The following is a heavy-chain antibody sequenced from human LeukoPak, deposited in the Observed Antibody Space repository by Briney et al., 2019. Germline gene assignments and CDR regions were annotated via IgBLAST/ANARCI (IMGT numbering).Heavy chain of an antibody. Sequence: GGSLRLSCAASGFTFSSYSMNWVRQAPGKGLEWVSYISSSSSTIYYADSVKGRFTISRDNAKNSLYLQMNSLRAEDTAVYYCASAYSSSWYVQDYWGQGTLVTVSS. D-gene: IGHD6-13*01. J-gene: IGHJ4*02. CDR2: ISSSSSTI. V-gene: IGHV3-48*04. CDR1: GFTFSSYS. CDR3: ASAYSSSWYVQDY.